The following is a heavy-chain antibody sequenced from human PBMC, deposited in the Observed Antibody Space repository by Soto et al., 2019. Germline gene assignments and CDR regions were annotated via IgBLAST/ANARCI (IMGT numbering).Heavy chain of an antibody. CDR2: ISSDGSRK. D-gene: IGHD2-21*02. Sequence: QVQLVESGGGVVQPGRSLSLSCAASRFTFSYYAMHWVRQAPGKGLEWVALISSDGSRKSYADSVKGRFTISRDNSKNTLYLQMNSLRGEDTAVFYCARDLGLPGNPFDYWGQGTLVTVSS. CDR1: RFTFSYYA. V-gene: IGHV3-30-3*01. CDR3: ARDLGLPGNPFDY. J-gene: IGHJ4*02.